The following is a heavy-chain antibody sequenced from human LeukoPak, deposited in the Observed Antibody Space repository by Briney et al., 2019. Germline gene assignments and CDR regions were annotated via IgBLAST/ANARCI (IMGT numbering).Heavy chain of an antibody. J-gene: IGHJ6*03. Sequence: ASVKVSCKASGYTFTGYYMHWVRQAPGQGLEWMGWINPNSGGTNYAQKFQGRVTMTRDTSISTAYMELSRLRSDDTAVYYCARGIGYCTNGVCRRAYYYYYMDVWGKGTTVTVSS. D-gene: IGHD2-8*01. CDR2: INPNSGGT. CDR3: ARGIGYCTNGVCRRAYYYYYMDV. CDR1: GYTFTGYY. V-gene: IGHV1-2*02.